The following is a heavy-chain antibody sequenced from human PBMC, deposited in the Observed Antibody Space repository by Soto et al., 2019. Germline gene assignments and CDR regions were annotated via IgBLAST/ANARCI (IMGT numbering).Heavy chain of an antibody. D-gene: IGHD5-18*01. CDR2: IYYTGTS. J-gene: IGHJ4*02. V-gene: IGHV4-39*01. CDR3: ATGWGVNTAMVPHD. CDR1: GGFISRSSYY. Sequence: QLQLQESGPGLVKPSETLSLTCTVSGGFISRSSYYWGWIRQPPGKGPEWIATIYYTGTSYYNPSLKSRITISVDTSNNQFSLKLSSVTAADTGVYYCATGWGVNTAMVPHDWGQGTLVTVSS.